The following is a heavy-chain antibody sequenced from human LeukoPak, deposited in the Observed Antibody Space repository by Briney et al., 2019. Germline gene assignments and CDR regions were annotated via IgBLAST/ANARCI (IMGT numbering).Heavy chain of an antibody. D-gene: IGHD3-3*01. Sequence: SETLSLTCTVSGGSISNSSYYWGWIRQPPGKGLEWIGSIYYSGSTYYNPSLKSRVTISVDTSKNQFSLKLSSVTAADTAVYYCARHGPGRVVHDYWGQGTLVTVSS. V-gene: IGHV4-39*01. CDR2: IYYSGST. CDR3: ARHGPGRVVHDY. CDR1: GGSISNSSYY. J-gene: IGHJ4*02.